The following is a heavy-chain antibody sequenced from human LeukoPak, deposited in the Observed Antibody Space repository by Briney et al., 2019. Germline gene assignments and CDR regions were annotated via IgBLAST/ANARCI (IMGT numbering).Heavy chain of an antibody. J-gene: IGHJ4*02. Sequence: GGSLRLSCAASGFTFSSFTMTWVRQTPGKGPEWVAAIGGRGTSTYYADSLEGRFTISRDNAKNSLYLQMNSLRAEDTAIYYCARDLVYSAINYWGRGTLVTVSS. V-gene: IGHV3-23*01. CDR2: IGGRGTST. CDR3: ARDLVYSAINY. D-gene: IGHD1-26*01. CDR1: GFTFSSFT.